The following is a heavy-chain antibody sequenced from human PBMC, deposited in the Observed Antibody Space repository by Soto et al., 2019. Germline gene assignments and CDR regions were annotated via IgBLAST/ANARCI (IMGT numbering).Heavy chain of an antibody. V-gene: IGHV1-69*06. CDR1: GGTFSSYA. CDR2: IIPIFGTA. J-gene: IGHJ6*02. D-gene: IGHD2-21*02. CDR3: AVGIVVVTAINPYGGYYYYGMDV. Sequence: SVKVSCKASGGTFSSYAISWVRQAPGQGLEWMGGIIPIFGTANYAQKFQGRVTITADKSTSTAYMELSSLRSEDTAVYYCAVGIVVVTAINPYGGYYYYGMDVWGQGTTFTVSS.